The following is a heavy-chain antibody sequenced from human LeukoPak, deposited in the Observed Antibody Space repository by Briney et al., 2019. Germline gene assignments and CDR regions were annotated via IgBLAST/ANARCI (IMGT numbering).Heavy chain of an antibody. V-gene: IGHV4-61*02. Sequence: SETLSLTCTVSGGSISSGSYYWSWIRQPAGKGLEWIGRIYTSGSNNYNPSRKSRVTISVDTSKNQFSLKLSSVTAADTAVYYCARFSGMGNFDYWGQGTLVTVSS. J-gene: IGHJ4*02. CDR1: GGSISSGSYY. D-gene: IGHD1-14*01. CDR3: ARFSGMGNFDY. CDR2: IYTSGSN.